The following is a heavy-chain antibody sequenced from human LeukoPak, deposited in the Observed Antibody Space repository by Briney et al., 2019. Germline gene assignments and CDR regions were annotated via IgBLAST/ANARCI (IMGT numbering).Heavy chain of an antibody. CDR3: TRGKYSGFDI. CDR2: TYLRSKWYN. Sequence: SQTLSLTCAISGDSVVTNNVAWNWIRQSPSRGLEWLGRTYLRSKWYNEYAVSVKSRITINPDTSRNHFSLQLNSVIPEDTAVYYCTRGKYSGFDIWGPGTMVTVPS. V-gene: IGHV6-1*01. D-gene: IGHD2-21*01. CDR1: GDSVVTNNVA. J-gene: IGHJ3*02.